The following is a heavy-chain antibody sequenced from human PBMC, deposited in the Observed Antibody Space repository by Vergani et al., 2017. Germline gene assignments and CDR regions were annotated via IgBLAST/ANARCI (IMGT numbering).Heavy chain of an antibody. CDR2: IIPILGKA. CDR1: GGTFSSYA. CDR3: ARAVGLYYDSSGYYPYWYFDL. V-gene: IGHV1-69*04. Sequence: QVQLVQSGAEVKKPGSSVKVSCKASGGTFSSYAISGVRQAPGQGLEWMGRIIPILGKANYAQKFQGRVTITADKSTSTAYMELSSLRTEDTAVYYCARAVGLYYDSSGYYPYWYFDLWGRGILVIVSA. D-gene: IGHD3-22*01. J-gene: IGHJ2*01.